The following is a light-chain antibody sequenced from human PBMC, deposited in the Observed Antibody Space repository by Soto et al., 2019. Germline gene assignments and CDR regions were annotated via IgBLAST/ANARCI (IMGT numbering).Light chain of an antibody. CDR1: QGVSGW. CDR2: SVS. V-gene: IGKV1-12*01. Sequence: DIQMTQSPSSVSASVGDRVTITCRASQGVSGWLAWYQQKPGKAPKLLIYSVSSLQSGVPARFSGSGSGTDFALTISSLQPDDYATYYCQQANGFPVAFGGGTRVEIK. J-gene: IGKJ4*01. CDR3: QQANGFPVA.